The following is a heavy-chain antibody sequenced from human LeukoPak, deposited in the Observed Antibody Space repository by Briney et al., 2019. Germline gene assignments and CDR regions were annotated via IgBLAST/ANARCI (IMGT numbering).Heavy chain of an antibody. D-gene: IGHD3-10*01. CDR2: INPNSGGT. Sequence: ASVKVSCKASGYTFTSYYMHWVRQAPGQGLEWMGWINPNSGGTNYAQKFQGWVTMTRDTSISTAYMELSRLRSDDTAVYYCARGPLVRGVNRYYFDYWGQGTLVTVSS. J-gene: IGHJ4*02. CDR3: ARGPLVRGVNRYYFDY. V-gene: IGHV1-2*04. CDR1: GYTFTSYY.